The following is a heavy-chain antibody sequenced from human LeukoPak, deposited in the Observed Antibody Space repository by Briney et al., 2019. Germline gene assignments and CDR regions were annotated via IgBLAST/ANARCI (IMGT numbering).Heavy chain of an antibody. V-gene: IGHV3-30*02. J-gene: IGHJ4*02. CDR2: IRYYGSNK. Sequence: GGSLRLSCAASGFTFSSYGMHWVRQAPGKGLEWVAFIRYYGSNKYYADSVKGRFTISRDNSKNTLYLQMNSLRDDDTAVYFCTRDRGWQQFDSWGQGTLVTVSS. CDR1: GFTFSSYG. D-gene: IGHD5-24*01. CDR3: TRDRGWQQFDS.